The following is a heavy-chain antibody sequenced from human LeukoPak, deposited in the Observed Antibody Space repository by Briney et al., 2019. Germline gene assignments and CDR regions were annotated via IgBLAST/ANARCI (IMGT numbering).Heavy chain of an antibody. CDR1: GYTLSDYT. D-gene: IGHD3-3*01. J-gene: IGHJ4*02. Sequence: GGSLRLSCAVSGYTLSDYTLHWVRQAPGQGLEWVAVISHDGSNKYYADSVKGRFTISRDNSKNTLYLQMNSLRAEDTAVYHCARESERYRDFWSGYRTFDYWGQGTLVTVSS. CDR2: ISHDGSNK. V-gene: IGHV3-30-3*01. CDR3: ARESERYRDFWSGYRTFDY.